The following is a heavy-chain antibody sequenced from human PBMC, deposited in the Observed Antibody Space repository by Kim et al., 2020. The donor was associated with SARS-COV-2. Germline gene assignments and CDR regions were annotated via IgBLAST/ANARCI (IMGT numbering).Heavy chain of an antibody. V-gene: IGHV3-7*03. CDR2: IKQDGSEK. D-gene: IGHD3-22*01. CDR1: GFTFSSYW. Sequence: GGSLRLSCAASGFTFSSYWMSWVRQAPGKGLEWVANIKQDGSEKYYVDSVKGRFTISRDNAKNSLYLQMNSLRAEDTAVYYCARDSWYYYDSSGLDYWGQGTLVTVSS. J-gene: IGHJ4*02. CDR3: ARDSWYYYDSSGLDY.